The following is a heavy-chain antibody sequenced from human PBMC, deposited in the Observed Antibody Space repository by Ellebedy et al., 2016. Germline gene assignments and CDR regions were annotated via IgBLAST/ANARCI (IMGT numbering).Heavy chain of an antibody. V-gene: IGHV4-34*01. CDR2: INHSGST. Sequence: SETLSLXCAVYGGSFSGYYWSWIRQPPGKGLEWIGEINHSGSTNYNPSLKSRVTISVDTSKNQFSLKLSSVTAADTAVYYCARDSAVAGLFFYYYGMDVWGQGTTVTVSS. D-gene: IGHD6-19*01. CDR3: ARDSAVAGLFFYYYGMDV. J-gene: IGHJ6*02. CDR1: GGSFSGYY.